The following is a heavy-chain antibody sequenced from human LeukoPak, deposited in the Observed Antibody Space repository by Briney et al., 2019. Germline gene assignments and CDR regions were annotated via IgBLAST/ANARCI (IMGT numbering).Heavy chain of an antibody. CDR1: GYTFTSYY. J-gene: IGHJ4*02. V-gene: IGHV1-2*02. CDR3: ARGHLPGPFDY. CDR2: INPNSGGT. Sequence: ASVKVSCKASGYTFTSYYMHWVRQAPGQGLEWMGWINPNSGGTNYAQKFQGRVTMTRDTSISTAYMDLSRLRSDDTAVYFCARGHLPGPFDYWGQGTLVTVSS.